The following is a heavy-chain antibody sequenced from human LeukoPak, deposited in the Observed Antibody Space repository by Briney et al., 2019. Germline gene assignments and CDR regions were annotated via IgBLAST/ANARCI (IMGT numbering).Heavy chain of an antibody. J-gene: IGHJ5*02. V-gene: IGHV4-61*02. D-gene: IGHD3-22*01. CDR3: ARDPFNYYDSSGYAT. CDR1: GGSISSGSYY. Sequence: SETLSLTCTVSGGSISSGSYYWSWIRQPAGKGLEWIGRIYTSGSTNYNPSLKSRVTMSVDTSKNQFSLKLSSVTAADTAVYYCARDPFNYYDSSGYATWGQGTLVTVSS. CDR2: IYTSGST.